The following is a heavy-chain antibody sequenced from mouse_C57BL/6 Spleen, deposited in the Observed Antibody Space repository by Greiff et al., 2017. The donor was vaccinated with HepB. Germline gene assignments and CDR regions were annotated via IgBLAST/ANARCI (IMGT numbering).Heavy chain of an antibody. CDR3: AREGAYYSNCYYFDY. J-gene: IGHJ2*01. CDR1: GYAFSSYW. CDR2: IYPGDGDT. V-gene: IGHV1-80*01. Sequence: QVQLKESGAELVKPGASVKISCKASGYAFSSYWMNWVKQRPGKGLEWIGQIYPGDGDTNYNGKFKGKATLTADKSSSTAYMQLSSLTSEDSAVYFCAREGAYYSNCYYFDYWGQGTTLTVSS. D-gene: IGHD2-5*01.